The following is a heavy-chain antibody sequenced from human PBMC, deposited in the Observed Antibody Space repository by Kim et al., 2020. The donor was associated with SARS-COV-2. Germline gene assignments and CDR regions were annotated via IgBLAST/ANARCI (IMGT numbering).Heavy chain of an antibody. CDR1: GGSFSGYY. V-gene: IGHV4-34*01. J-gene: IGHJ5*02. CDR2: INHSGST. CDR3: ARRYSSSWYSPRIHQRNWFDP. Sequence: SETLSLTCAVYGGSFSGYYWSWIRQPPGKGLEWIGEINHSGSTNYNPSLKSRVTISVDTSKNQFSLKLSSVTAADTAVYYCARRYSSSWYSPRIHQRNWFDPWGQGTLVTVSS. D-gene: IGHD6-13*01.